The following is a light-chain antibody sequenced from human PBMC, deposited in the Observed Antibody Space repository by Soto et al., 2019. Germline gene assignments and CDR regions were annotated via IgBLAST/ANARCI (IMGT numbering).Light chain of an antibody. CDR1: SSDVGGYNY. J-gene: IGLJ2*01. V-gene: IGLV2-11*01. CDR3: CSYAGSYHRV. Sequence: QSVLTQPRSVSGSPGQSVTISCTGTSSDVGGYNYVSWYQHHPGKAPKLMIYDVGKRPSGVPDRFSGSKSGNTASLTISGLQAEDEADYDCCSYAGSYHRVFGGGTKLTVL. CDR2: DVG.